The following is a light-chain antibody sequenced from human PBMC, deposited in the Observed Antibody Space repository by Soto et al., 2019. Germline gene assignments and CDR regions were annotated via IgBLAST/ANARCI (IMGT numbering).Light chain of an antibody. CDR3: QVWDSSSQHAV. Sequence: SYELTQPPSVSVAPGKTARITCGGNNIGSKSVHWYQQKPGQAPVLVIYYDSDRPSGIPERFSGSNSGNTATLTISRVEAGDEADYYCQVWDSSSQHAVFGGGTQLTVL. CDR2: YDS. CDR1: NIGSKS. J-gene: IGLJ7*01. V-gene: IGLV3-21*04.